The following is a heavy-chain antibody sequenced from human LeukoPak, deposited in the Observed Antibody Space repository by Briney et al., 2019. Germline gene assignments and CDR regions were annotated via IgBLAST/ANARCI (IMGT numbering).Heavy chain of an antibody. CDR3: ARGGPGASSWSIYFDY. V-gene: IGHV1-8*01. D-gene: IGHD6-13*01. Sequence: ASVKVSCKASGYTFTSYDINWVRQATGQGLEWMGWMNPNSGNTNYAQKLQGRVTMTTDTSTSTAYMELRSLRSDDTAVYYCARGGPGASSWSIYFDYWGQGTLVTVSS. J-gene: IGHJ4*02. CDR1: GYTFTSYD. CDR2: MNPNSGNT.